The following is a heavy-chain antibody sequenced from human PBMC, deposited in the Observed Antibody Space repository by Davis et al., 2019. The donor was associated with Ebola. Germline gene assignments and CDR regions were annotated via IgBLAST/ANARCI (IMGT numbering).Heavy chain of an antibody. J-gene: IGHJ4*02. CDR3: TTEGGYCTNGVCFYYFDY. Sequence: GGSLRLSCAASGITFSTPGMHWVRQAPGKGLEWVGRIKSKTDGGTTDYAAPVKGRFTISRDDSKNTLYLQMNSLKTEDTAVYYCTTEGGYCTNGVCFYYFDYWGQGTLVTVSS. V-gene: IGHV3-15*01. CDR2: IKSKTDGGTT. CDR1: GITFSTPG. D-gene: IGHD2-8*01.